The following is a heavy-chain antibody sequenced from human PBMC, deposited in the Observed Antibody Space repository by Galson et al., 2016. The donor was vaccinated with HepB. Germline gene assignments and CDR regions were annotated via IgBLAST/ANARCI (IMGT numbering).Heavy chain of an antibody. CDR1: GFTFSNYG. CDR2: IKSKTHGGTT. CDR3: TPVDPGRYSYYYYYARDG. V-gene: IGHV3-15*01. Sequence: SLRLSCAASGFTFSNYGMHWVRQAPGKGLEWVGRIKSKTHGGTTDYAAPVKGRFTIPREDSKHTLYLKMNSLKTEDTAVYYCTPVDPGRYSYYYYYARDGWGQGTTVTVSS. J-gene: IGHJ6*02. D-gene: IGHD2-15*01.